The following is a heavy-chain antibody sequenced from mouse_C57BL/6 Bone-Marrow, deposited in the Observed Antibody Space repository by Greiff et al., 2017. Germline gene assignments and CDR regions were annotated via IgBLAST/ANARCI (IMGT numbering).Heavy chain of an antibody. J-gene: IGHJ1*03. CDR1: GSTFTSYW. D-gene: IGHD2-5*01. Sequence: QVQLKESGAELVKPGASVKMSCKASGSTFTSYWITWVKQRPGKGLEWIGDIYPGSGSNNYTETFKSKATLSVDTSSCTAYMQLSSLTSEDSAVYYCARPYDRNCWYFDVWGTGTTVAVSS. CDR3: ARPYDRNCWYFDV. CDR2: IYPGSGSN. V-gene: IGHV1-55*01.